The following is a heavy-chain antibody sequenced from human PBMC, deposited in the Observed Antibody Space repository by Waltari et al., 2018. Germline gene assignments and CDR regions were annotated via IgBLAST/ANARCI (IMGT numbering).Heavy chain of an antibody. J-gene: IGHJ3*01. D-gene: IGHD7-27*01. CDR1: GVSVTSNRNY. CDR2: VSYSGTT. Sequence: QLQLQESGPGLVRPRANLSHRCGVCGVSVTSNRNYWAWIRQSPGQGLEWIGTVSYSGTTYTSLSLICRVSVSRDTSKTQVSLILSSVTAADMAVYYCATYTGASVGTAACDVWGQGTMGTVTS. CDR3: ATYTGASVGTAACDV. V-gene: IGHV4-39*01.